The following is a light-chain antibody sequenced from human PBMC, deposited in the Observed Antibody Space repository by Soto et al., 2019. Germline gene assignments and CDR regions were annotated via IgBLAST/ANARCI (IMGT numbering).Light chain of an antibody. CDR3: QQSYNTPLT. J-gene: IGKJ5*01. Sequence: DIQMTQSPSTLSGSVGDRVTITCRASQTISSWLAWYQQKPGKAPKLLIYKASTLKSGVPSRFSGSGSGTDFTLTISSLQPEDFATYYCQQSYNTPLTFGQGTRLEIK. V-gene: IGKV1-5*03. CDR2: KAS. CDR1: QTISSW.